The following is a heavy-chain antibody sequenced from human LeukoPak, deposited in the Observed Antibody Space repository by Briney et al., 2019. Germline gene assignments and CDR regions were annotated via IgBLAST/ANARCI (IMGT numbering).Heavy chain of an antibody. CDR2: IIPVYGTA. D-gene: IGHD1-26*01. CDR3: ARSGGLGASNADAFDI. Sequence: ASVKVSCKGSGGAFNNYSLNWVRDAPGQGLEWVGGIIPVYGTANYAQKFRDRVNITADESTSTTYMELSSLRSEDTAVYYCARSGGLGASNADAFDIWGQGTTVTVSS. V-gene: IGHV1-69*13. J-gene: IGHJ3*02. CDR1: GGAFNNYS.